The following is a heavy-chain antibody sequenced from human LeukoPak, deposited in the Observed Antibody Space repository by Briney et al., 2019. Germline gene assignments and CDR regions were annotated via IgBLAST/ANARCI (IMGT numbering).Heavy chain of an antibody. D-gene: IGHD6-13*01. CDR2: IYPGDSDP. Sequence: GEPLKISCKGSGYRFTIYWIGWVRQMPGKGLDWMGIIYPGDSDPVYSPSFQGQVTISADKSISTAYLQWSSLQASDTAMYSCARLESSSSNFDYWGQGTLVTVSS. CDR3: ARLESSSSNFDY. V-gene: IGHV5-51*01. J-gene: IGHJ4*02. CDR1: GYRFTIYW.